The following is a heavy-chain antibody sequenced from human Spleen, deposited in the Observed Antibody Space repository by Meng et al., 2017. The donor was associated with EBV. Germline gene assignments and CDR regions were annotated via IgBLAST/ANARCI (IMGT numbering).Heavy chain of an antibody. CDR3: ATIIVPATTMNY. J-gene: IGHJ4*02. CDR2: MYQSGST. Sequence: VPELLNPSPTLASTCACLGGSITIIGYSWTWIRQPPGKGLEWIGYMYQSGSTYYSPSLKSRATISVDRSKNHLSLKLSSVTAADTAFYYCATIIVPATTMNYWGPGTLVTVSS. V-gene: IGHV4-30-2*01. D-gene: IGHD1-26*01. CDR1: GGSITIIGYS.